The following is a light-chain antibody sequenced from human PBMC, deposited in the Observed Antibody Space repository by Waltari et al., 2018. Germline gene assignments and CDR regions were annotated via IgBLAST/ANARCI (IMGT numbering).Light chain of an antibody. CDR2: GAS. V-gene: IGKV3-15*01. Sequence: ILMPQYTATLSVSPGQRATLSCRASQSDSSNLAWYQQKPGQAPRLLIYGASTRATGIPARFSGSGSGTEFTLTISSLQSEDFAVYYCQQYNNWPLFGPGTKVDIK. CDR1: QSDSSN. CDR3: QQYNNWPL. J-gene: IGKJ3*01.